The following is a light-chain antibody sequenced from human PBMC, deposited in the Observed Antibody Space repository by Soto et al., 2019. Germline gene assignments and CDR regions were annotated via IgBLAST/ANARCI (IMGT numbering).Light chain of an antibody. CDR1: QSISANY. CDR3: HQYGVLPKT. CDR2: GVS. J-gene: IGKJ1*01. Sequence: EIVLTQSPGTVSLSPGDRATLSCRASQSISANYLAWYQQKPGQAPRLLIYGVSIRATDIPDRFAGSGSGPDFTLTISRLEPEDFAVYYCHQYGVLPKTFGQGTTVEIK. V-gene: IGKV3-20*01.